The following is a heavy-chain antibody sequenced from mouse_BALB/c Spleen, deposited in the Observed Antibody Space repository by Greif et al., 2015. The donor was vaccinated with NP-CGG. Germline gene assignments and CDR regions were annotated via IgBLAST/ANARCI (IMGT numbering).Heavy chain of an antibody. V-gene: IGHV1-4*01. D-gene: IGHD2-2*01. CDR2: INPSSGYT. CDR1: GYTFTSYT. Sequence: QVQLQQSGAELARPGASVKMSCKASGYTFTSYTMHWVKQRPGQGLEWIGYINPSSGYTNYNQKFKDKATLTADKSSSTAYMQLSSLTSEDSAVYHCARKGYEYYYAMDYWGQGTSVTVSS. CDR3: ARKGYEYYYAMDY. J-gene: IGHJ4*01.